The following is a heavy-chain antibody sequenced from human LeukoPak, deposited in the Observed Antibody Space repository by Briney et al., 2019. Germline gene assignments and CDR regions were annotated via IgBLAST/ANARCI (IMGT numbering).Heavy chain of an antibody. CDR3: ARGGGSYYRAYYYYYYIDA. CDR1: GYTFTSYD. V-gene: IGHV1-8*01. Sequence: ASVKVSCKASGYTFTSYDINWLRQATGQGLEWMGWMNPNSGNTGYAQKFQGRVTMTRNTSISTAYMGLSSLRSEDTAVYYCARGGGSYYRAYYYYYYIDAWGKGTTVTVSS. D-gene: IGHD1-26*01. CDR2: MNPNSGNT. J-gene: IGHJ6*03.